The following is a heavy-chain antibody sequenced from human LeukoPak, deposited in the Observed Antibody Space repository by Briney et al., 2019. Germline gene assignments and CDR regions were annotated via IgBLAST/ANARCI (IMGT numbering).Heavy chain of an antibody. CDR1: GGSINSGTYY. CDR2: IYYSGNT. D-gene: IGHD6-13*01. CDR3: ARLPSGTFDY. V-gene: IGHV4-39*01. J-gene: IGHJ4*02. Sequence: PETLSLTCTVSGGSINSGTYYWGWVRQPPGKGLEWIGTIYYSGNTYYNPSLKSRVTISIDTSKNQFSLKLSSVTAADTAVYCCARLPSGTFDYWGQGTLVTVSS.